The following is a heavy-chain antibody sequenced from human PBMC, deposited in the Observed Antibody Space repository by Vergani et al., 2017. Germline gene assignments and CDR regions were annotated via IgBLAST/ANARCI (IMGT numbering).Heavy chain of an antibody. CDR2: LFYGATA. D-gene: IGHD2-15*01. V-gene: IGHV4-39*02. CDR1: GDSISSRNCY. CDR3: ARGPSVVQGHYIYYYSYFMDV. J-gene: IGHJ6*03. Sequence: QVQLQESGPGLVKPSETLSLTCTVSGDSISSRNCYWGWIRQPPGKGLEWIGSLFYGATAYYNPSLESRVIISIVTSKNLFSLRLSSVTAADTAVYYCARGPSVVQGHYIYYYSYFMDVWGKGTTVTVSS.